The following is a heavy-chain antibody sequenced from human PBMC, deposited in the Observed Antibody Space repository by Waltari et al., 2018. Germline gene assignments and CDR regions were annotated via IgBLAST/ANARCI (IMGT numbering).Heavy chain of an antibody. J-gene: IGHJ4*02. D-gene: IGHD3-3*01. V-gene: IGHV4-39*01. CDR1: GGSISTSNYY. Sequence: QLQLQESGPGLVKPSETLSLTCIVSGGSISTSNYYWDWIRQPPGKGLEWLGNIYLSGQISYNSSLKSRVTISVDTAKNQFSLKLRSVTAADTAVYFCARHGDFWNGYYEGSFDYWGQGILVTVSS. CDR2: IYLSGQI. CDR3: ARHGDFWNGYYEGSFDY.